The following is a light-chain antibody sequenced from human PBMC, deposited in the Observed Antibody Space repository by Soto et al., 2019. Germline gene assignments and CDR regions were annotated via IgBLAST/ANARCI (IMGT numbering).Light chain of an antibody. CDR2: EGS. Sequence: QSALTQPASVSGSPGQSITISCTGTSSDVGGYKLVSWYQQHPGKAPKVLLYEGSGRPAGVSDRFSGSKSGNTASLTISGLQAGDEADYYCCSYAGTTTWVFGGGTKLTVL. CDR3: CSYAGTTTWV. J-gene: IGLJ3*02. CDR1: SSDVGGYKL. V-gene: IGLV2-23*01.